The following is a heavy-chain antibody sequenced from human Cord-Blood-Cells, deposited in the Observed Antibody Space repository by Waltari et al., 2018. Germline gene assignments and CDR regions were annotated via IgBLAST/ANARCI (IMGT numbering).Heavy chain of an antibody. CDR2: IYYSGST. Sequence: QLQLQESGPGLVKPSETLSLTCTVSGGSISSSGYYWGWVRQPPGKVLEWIGSIYYSGSTYYNPSLKSRVTISVDTSKNQFSLKLSSVTAADTAVYYCARHLSSSWSVFDYWGQGTLVTVSS. CDR1: GGSISSSGYY. V-gene: IGHV4-39*01. CDR3: ARHLSSSWSVFDY. D-gene: IGHD6-13*01. J-gene: IGHJ4*02.